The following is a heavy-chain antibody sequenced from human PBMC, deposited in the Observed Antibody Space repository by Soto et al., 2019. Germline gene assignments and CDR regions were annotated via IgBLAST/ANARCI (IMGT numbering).Heavy chain of an antibody. CDR3: VRDRYSSSGWFDP. J-gene: IGHJ5*02. CDR1: GDSVSSYSAA. V-gene: IGHV6-1*01. Sequence: QTLSLTCAISGDSVSSYSAAWNWIRQSPSGGLEWQGRTYYRSRFFSDYAESVKSRIIINPDTSKNQFSLQLKSVTPEDTAVYYCVRDRYSSSGWFDPWGQGTPVTVSS. CDR2: TYYRSRFFS. D-gene: IGHD3-10*01.